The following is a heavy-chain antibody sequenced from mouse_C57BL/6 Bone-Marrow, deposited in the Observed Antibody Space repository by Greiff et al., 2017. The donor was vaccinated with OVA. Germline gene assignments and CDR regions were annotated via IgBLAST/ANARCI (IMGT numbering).Heavy chain of an antibody. D-gene: IGHD2-12*01. CDR3: ARERRRDY. V-gene: IGHV1-50*01. CDR2: IDPSDSYT. J-gene: IGHJ2*01. CDR1: GYTFTSYW. Sequence: QVQLQQPGAELVKPGASVKLSCKASGYTFTSYWMQWVKQRPGQGLEWIGEIDPSDSYTNYNQKLKGKATLTVDTSSSTAYMQLSSLTSEDSAVYYCARERRRDYWGQGTTLTVSS.